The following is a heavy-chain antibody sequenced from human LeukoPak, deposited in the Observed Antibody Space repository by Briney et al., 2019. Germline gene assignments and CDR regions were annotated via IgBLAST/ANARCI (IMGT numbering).Heavy chain of an antibody. CDR3: ARGRSGWDFDY. CDR1: GFILSNYG. J-gene: IGHJ4*02. V-gene: IGHV3-33*01. CDR2: VRYDGSDE. D-gene: IGHD3-22*01. Sequence: GGSLRLSCAASGFILSNYGMHWVRQAPGKGLEWVAVVRYDGSDEYFADSVKGRFAISRDKSKNTLFLQMDSLRAEDTAVYYCARGRSGWDFDYWGQGTLVIVSS.